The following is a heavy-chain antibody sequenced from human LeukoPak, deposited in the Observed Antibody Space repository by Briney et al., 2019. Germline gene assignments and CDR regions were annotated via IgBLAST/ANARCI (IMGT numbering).Heavy chain of an antibody. CDR2: TSGSGGST. CDR3: AKDDRGNEAPFDY. V-gene: IGHV3-23*01. Sequence: PGGSLRLSCAASGFTFSSYAMSWVRQAPGKGLEWVSGTSGSGGSTYYADSVKGRFTISRDNSKNTLHLQMNSLRAEDTAVYYCAKDDRGNEAPFDYWGQGTLVTVSS. J-gene: IGHJ4*02. CDR1: GFTFSSYA.